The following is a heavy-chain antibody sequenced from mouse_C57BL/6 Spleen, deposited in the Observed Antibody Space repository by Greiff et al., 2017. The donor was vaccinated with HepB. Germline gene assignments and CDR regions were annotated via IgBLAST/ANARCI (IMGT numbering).Heavy chain of an antibody. D-gene: IGHD2-3*01. J-gene: IGHJ3*01. CDR1: GFSLTSYG. CDR2: IWRGGST. Sequence: QVQLKESGPGLVQPSQSLSITCTVSGFSLTSYGVHWVRQSPGKGLEWLGVIWRGGSTDYNAAFMSRLSITKDNSKSQLFFKMNSLQADDTAIYYCAKNPDGYYPGFFAYWGQGTLVTVAA. CDR3: AKNPDGYYPGFFAY. V-gene: IGHV2-5*01.